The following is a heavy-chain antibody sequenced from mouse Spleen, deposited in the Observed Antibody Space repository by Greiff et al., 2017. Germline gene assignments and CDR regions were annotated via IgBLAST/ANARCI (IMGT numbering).Heavy chain of an antibody. CDR1: GYSFTGYY. J-gene: IGHJ2*01. Sequence: VQLKQSGPELVKPGASVKISCKASGYSFTGYYMNWVKQSPEKSLEWIGEINPSTGGTTYNQKFKAKATLTVDKSSSTAYMQLKSLTSEDSAVYYCAREYYGSSYYWWGQGTTLTVSS. D-gene: IGHD1-1*01. V-gene: IGHV1-42*01. CDR3: AREYYGSSYYW. CDR2: INPSTGGT.